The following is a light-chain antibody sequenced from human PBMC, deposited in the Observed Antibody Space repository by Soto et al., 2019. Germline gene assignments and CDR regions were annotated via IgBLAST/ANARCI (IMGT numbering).Light chain of an antibody. CDR2: NDN. Sequence: QSVLTQPPSASGTPGQRVTISCSGSSSNIGSNTVHWYQQITGTAPKLLIYNDNQRPSGVPDRFSGSKSGTSGSLAISGLQSEDEGDYYCGSYTSSNTLVFGGGTKLTVL. V-gene: IGLV1-44*01. CDR3: GSYTSSNTLV. CDR1: SSNIGSNT. J-gene: IGLJ2*01.